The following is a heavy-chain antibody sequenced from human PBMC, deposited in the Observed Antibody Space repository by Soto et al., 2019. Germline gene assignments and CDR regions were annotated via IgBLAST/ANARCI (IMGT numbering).Heavy chain of an antibody. Sequence: QVQLVESGGGVVQPGRSLRLSCAASGFTFSSYGMHWVRQAPGKGLEWVAVIWYDGSNKYYADSVKGRFTISRDNSKNTLYLQMNSLRVEDTAVYYCARARYSSGWYDLDYWGQVTLVTVSS. CDR2: IWYDGSNK. J-gene: IGHJ4*02. CDR3: ARARYSSGWYDLDY. D-gene: IGHD6-19*01. CDR1: GFTFSSYG. V-gene: IGHV3-33*01.